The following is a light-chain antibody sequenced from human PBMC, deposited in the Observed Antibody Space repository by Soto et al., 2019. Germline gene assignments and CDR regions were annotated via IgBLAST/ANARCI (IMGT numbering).Light chain of an antibody. J-gene: IGKJ4*01. Sequence: IQLTQSPSSLSASVGDRVTITCRASQGISSYLAWYQQKPGKAPKLLIYAASTLQSGVPSRLSGSGSGTDFTLTISSLQPEDFATYYCQQLNSYPLPFGGGTKVDIX. CDR2: AAS. CDR1: QGISSY. V-gene: IGKV1-9*01. CDR3: QQLNSYPLP.